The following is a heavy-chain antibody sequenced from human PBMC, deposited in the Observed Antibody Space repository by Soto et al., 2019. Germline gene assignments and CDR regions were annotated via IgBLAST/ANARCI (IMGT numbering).Heavy chain of an antibody. CDR2: IWYDGSNK. CDR1: GFTFSSFG. V-gene: IGHV3-33*01. J-gene: IGHJ4*02. CDR3: ARDQDGGSHFDD. Sequence: QVQLVESGGGVVQPGRSLRLSCAASGFTFSSFGMHWVRQAPDKGVEWVAVIWYDGSNKYYADSVKGRFTISRDNSKNTLFLQMNSLRAEDTAVYYCARDQDGGSHFDDWGQGTLVTVSS. D-gene: IGHD1-26*01.